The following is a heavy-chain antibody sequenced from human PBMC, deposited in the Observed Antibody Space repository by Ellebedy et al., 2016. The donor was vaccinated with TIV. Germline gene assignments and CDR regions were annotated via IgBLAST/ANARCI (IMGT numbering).Heavy chain of an antibody. CDR3: ARGLEH. J-gene: IGHJ4*02. CDR2: IHHRGST. CDR1: GYSLNNGYF. Sequence: SETLSLTXTVSGYSLNNGYFWGWIRQPPGKGLDWIATIHHRGSTYYNPSLQSRVTISVDTSKNQFSLNLNSMTAADTAVYYCARGLEHWGQGTLVTVSS. V-gene: IGHV4-38-2*02.